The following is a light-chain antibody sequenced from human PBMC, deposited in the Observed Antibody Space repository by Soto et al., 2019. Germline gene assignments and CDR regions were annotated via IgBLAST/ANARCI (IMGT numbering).Light chain of an antibody. J-gene: IGLJ1*01. V-gene: IGLV1-40*01. Sequence: QSVLTHPPSVSGAAGQRFAISCTGSSSNIGAEYDVHWYQQLPGTAPKRLIYGDNNRPSGVPDRFSGSKSGTSASLAITGLQPEDEADYYCQSYDSSLTTFVFGTGTKVTVL. CDR2: GDN. CDR1: SSNIGAEYD. CDR3: QSYDSSLTTFV.